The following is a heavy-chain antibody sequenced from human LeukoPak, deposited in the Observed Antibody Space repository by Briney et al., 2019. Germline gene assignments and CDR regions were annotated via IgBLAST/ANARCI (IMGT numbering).Heavy chain of an antibody. CDR3: ATLYYYDSSGYPVDY. J-gene: IGHJ4*02. V-gene: IGHV3-21*01. CDR1: GFTFSSYS. Sequence: GGSLRLSCAASGFTFSSYSMNWVRQAPGKGREWVSSISSSSSYIYYADSVKGRFTISRDNAKNSLYLQMNSLRAEDTAVYYCATLYYYDSSGYPVDYWGQGTLVTVSS. D-gene: IGHD3-22*01. CDR2: ISSSSSYI.